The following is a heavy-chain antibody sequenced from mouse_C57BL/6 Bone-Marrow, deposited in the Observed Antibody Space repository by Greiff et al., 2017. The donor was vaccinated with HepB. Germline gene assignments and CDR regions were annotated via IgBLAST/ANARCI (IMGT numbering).Heavy chain of an antibody. D-gene: IGHD1-1*01. CDR3: TIRFPYAMDY. CDR2: IDPENGDT. V-gene: IGHV14-4*01. CDR1: GFNIKDDY. Sequence: EVQLQESGAELVRPGASVKLSCTASGFNIKDDYMHWVKQRPEQGLEWIGWIDPENGDTEYASKFQGKATITADTSSNTAYLQLSSLTSEDTAVYYCTIRFPYAMDYWGQGTSVTVSS. J-gene: IGHJ4*01.